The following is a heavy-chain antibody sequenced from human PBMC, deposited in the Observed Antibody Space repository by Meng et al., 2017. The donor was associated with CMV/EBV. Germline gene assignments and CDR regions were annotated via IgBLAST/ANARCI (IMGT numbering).Heavy chain of an antibody. V-gene: IGHV4-39*07. CDR3: ASLVGAPLLA. D-gene: IGHD1-26*01. Sequence: ESLRLSCTVSGGSISSSSYYWGWIRQPPGKGLEWIGSIYYSGSTYYNPSLKSRVTISVDTSKNQFSLKLSSVTAADTAVYYCASLVGAPLLAWGQGTLVTVSS. CDR2: IYYSGST. CDR1: GGSISSSSYY. J-gene: IGHJ5*02.